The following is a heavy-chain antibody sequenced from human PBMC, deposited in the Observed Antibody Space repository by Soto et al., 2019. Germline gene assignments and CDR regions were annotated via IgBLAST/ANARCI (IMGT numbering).Heavy chain of an antibody. J-gene: IGHJ6*02. CDR1: GFTFSSYA. Sequence: EVQLLESGGGLVQPGGSLRLSCAASGFTFSSYAMSWVRQAPGKGLAWVSAISGSGGSTYYADSVKGRFTISRDNSKNTLYLQMNSLRAEDTAVYYCAKSGGWYYYYGMDVWGQGTTVTVSS. V-gene: IGHV3-23*01. D-gene: IGHD6-19*01. CDR2: ISGSGGST. CDR3: AKSGGWYYYYGMDV.